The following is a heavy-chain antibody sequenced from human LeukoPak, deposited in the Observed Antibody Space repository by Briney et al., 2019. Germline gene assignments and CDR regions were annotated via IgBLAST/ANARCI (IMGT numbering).Heavy chain of an antibody. D-gene: IGHD3-10*01. CDR3: ARGPVAGTPVDY. CDR1: GFTVSSNY. J-gene: IGHJ4*02. Sequence: PGGSLLLSCAASGFTVSSNYMSWVRQAPGKGLEWVSVIYSGGSTYYADSVKGRFTISRDNSKNTLYLQMNSLRAEDTAVYYCARGPVAGTPVDYWGQGTLVTVSS. V-gene: IGHV3-66*01. CDR2: IYSGGST.